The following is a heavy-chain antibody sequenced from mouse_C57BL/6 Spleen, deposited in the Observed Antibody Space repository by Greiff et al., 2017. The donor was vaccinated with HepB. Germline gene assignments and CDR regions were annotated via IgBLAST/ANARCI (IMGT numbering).Heavy chain of an antibody. V-gene: IGHV5-12*01. D-gene: IGHD1-1*01. CDR2: ISNGRGST. CDR3: ARRGYGSYAMDY. J-gene: IGHJ4*01. Sequence: DVKLQESGGGLVQPGGSLKLSCAASGFTFSDYYMYWVRQTPEKRLEWVAYISNGRGSTYYPDTVKGRFTISRDNAKNTLYLQMSRLKSEDTAMYYCARRGYGSYAMDYWGQGTSVTVSS. CDR1: GFTFSDYY.